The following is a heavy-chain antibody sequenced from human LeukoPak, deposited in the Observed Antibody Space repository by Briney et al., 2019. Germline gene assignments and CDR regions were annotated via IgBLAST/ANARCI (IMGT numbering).Heavy chain of an antibody. CDR3: ARRRKVAATGDAFDV. J-gene: IGHJ3*01. Sequence: SETLSLTCTVSDGSINNYYWNGIRQPPGKGLEWIGYVYYSGSTNYNPSLKSRVTISVDTSKTHFSLKLNSVTAADTAVYFCARRRKVAATGDAFDVWGQGTVVTVSS. CDR2: VYYSGST. V-gene: IGHV4-59*08. CDR1: DGSINNYY. D-gene: IGHD5-12*01.